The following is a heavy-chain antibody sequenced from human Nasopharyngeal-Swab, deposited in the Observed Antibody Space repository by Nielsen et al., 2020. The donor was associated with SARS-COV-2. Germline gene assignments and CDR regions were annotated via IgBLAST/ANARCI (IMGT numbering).Heavy chain of an antibody. CDR3: ARARTGSSDWGDFDY. V-gene: IGHV4-34*01. Sequence: SETLSLTCAVYGGSFSGYYWSWIRQPPGKGLEWIGEINHSGSTNYNPSLKSRVTISVDTSKNQFSLKLSSVTAADTAVYFCARARTGSSDWGDFDYWGQGTLVTVSS. D-gene: IGHD6-19*01. CDR1: GGSFSGYY. J-gene: IGHJ4*02. CDR2: INHSGST.